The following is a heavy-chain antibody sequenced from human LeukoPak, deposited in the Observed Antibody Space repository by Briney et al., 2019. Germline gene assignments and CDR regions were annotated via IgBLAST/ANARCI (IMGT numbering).Heavy chain of an antibody. CDR3: ARHHSSSWHGGLDY. CDR1: GGSISSYY. CDR2: IYYSGST. J-gene: IGHJ4*02. V-gene: IGHV4-59*08. Sequence: SETLSLTCTVSGGSISSYYWSWIRQPPGKGLEWIGYIYYSGSTNYNPSLKSRVTISVDTSKNQFSLKLSSVTAADTAVYYCARHHSSSWHGGLDYWGQGTLVTVSS. D-gene: IGHD6-13*01.